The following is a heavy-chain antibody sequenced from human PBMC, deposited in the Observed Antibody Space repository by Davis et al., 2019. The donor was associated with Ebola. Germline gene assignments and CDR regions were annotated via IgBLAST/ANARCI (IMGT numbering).Heavy chain of an antibody. CDR1: GFTFSDYY. J-gene: IGHJ4*02. Sequence: GESLKISCAASGFTFSDYYMSWIRQAPGKGLEWVSYISSSGSTIYYADSVKGRFTISRDNAKNSLYLQMNSLKTEDTAVYYCTTSYGGSGTDYWGQGTLVTVSS. V-gene: IGHV3-11*01. D-gene: IGHD3-10*01. CDR3: TTSYGGSGTDY. CDR2: ISSSGSTI.